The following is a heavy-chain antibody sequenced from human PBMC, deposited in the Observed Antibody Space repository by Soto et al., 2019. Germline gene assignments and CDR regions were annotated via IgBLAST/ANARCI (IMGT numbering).Heavy chain of an antibody. D-gene: IGHD3-16*01. V-gene: IGHV4-59*01. CDR2: IYYSGST. CDR3: ALYGEAGFDY. J-gene: IGHJ4*02. Sequence: PSETLSLTCSVSGGSISSFYWSWIRQPPGKGLEWIGYIYYSGSTNYTPSLKSRVTISVDTSKNQFSLKLSSVTTADRAVYYCALYGEAGFDYWGQGMLVTVSS. CDR1: GGSISSFY.